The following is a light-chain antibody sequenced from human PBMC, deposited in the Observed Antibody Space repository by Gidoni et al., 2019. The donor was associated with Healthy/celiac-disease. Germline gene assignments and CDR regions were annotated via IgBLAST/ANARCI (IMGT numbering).Light chain of an antibody. CDR3: QQSYSTLWT. CDR1: QSISSH. CDR2: AAS. V-gene: IGKV1-39*01. Sequence: DIPIAQAPSSLSASGGDRVTITCRASQSISSHLNWYQQKPGKAPKLLIYAASSLQSGVPSRFSGSGSGTDFTLTISSLQPEDFATYYCQQSYSTLWTFGQGTKVEIK. J-gene: IGKJ1*01.